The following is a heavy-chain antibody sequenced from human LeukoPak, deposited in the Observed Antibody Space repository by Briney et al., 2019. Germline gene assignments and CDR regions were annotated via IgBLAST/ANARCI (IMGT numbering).Heavy chain of an antibody. CDR3: ARGYYDRSFHDYFDY. D-gene: IGHD3-22*01. V-gene: IGHV1-69*13. CDR2: IIPIFGTA. CDR1: GGSIISYG. J-gene: IGHJ4*02. Sequence: SVKVSCKASGGSIISYGIIWVRQAPGQGLEWMGGIIPIFGTANYAQKFQGRVTITADESTSTAYMELSSLRSEDTAVYYCARGYYDRSFHDYFDYWGQGTLVTVSS.